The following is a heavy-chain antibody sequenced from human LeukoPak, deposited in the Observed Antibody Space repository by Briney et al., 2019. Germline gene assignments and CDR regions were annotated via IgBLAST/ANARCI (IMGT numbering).Heavy chain of an antibody. CDR2: ISHSGST. V-gene: IGHV4-34*01. CDR1: GGSFSGYY. J-gene: IGHJ3*02. Sequence: SETLSLTCAVYGGSFSGYYWSWIRQPPGKGLEWIGEISHSGSTNYNPSLKSRVTISVDTSKNQFSLKLSSVTAADTAVYYCACQGKDYGASDAFDIWGQGTMVTVSS. CDR3: ACQGKDYGASDAFDI. D-gene: IGHD4-17*01.